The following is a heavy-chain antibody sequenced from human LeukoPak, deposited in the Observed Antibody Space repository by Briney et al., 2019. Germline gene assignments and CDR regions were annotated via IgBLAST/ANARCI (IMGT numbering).Heavy chain of an antibody. V-gene: IGHV1-18*01. CDR3: ARAYYYDSSGYY. D-gene: IGHD3-22*01. CDR1: GYTFTSYG. CDR2: ISVYNGNT. Sequence: ASVKVSCRASGYTFTSYGISWVRQALGQGLGWMGWISVYNGNTNYAQKLQGRVTMTTDTSTSTAYMELRSLRSDDTAVYYCARAYYYDSSGYYWGQGTLVTVSS. J-gene: IGHJ4*02.